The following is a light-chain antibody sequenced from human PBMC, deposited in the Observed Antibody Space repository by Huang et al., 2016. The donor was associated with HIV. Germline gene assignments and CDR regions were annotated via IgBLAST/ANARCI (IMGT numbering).Light chain of an antibody. J-gene: IGKJ2*01. CDR1: QSVSSN. V-gene: IGKV3-15*01. CDR3: QHYSNWQYT. CDR2: GVS. Sequence: EIVMTQSPATLSVSPGERATLSCRASQSVSSNLAWYQQKPGQVPRLLIYGVSTRATGVPARFSCSGSGTDFTLTVHSLQSEDFAVYYCQHYSNWQYTFGQGTNLEIK.